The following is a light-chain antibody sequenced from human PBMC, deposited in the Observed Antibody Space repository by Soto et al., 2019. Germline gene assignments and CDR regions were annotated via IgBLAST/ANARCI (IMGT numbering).Light chain of an antibody. J-gene: IGKJ5*01. V-gene: IGKV2-28*01. CDR2: LGS. CDR1: QSLLHSNGYNY. Sequence: DIAMTQSPLSLPVTPGEPASISCRSSQSLLHSNGYNYLDWYLQKPGQSPQPLIYLGSNRSSGVPDRFSGSGSGTDFTLKISRVEAEDFGVYYCMQALQTSITFGQGTRLEIK. CDR3: MQALQTSIT.